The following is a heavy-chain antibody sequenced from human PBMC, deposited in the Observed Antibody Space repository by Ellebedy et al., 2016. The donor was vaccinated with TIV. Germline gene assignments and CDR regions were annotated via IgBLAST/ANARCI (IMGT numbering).Heavy chain of an antibody. CDR1: GGSISGSSYF. D-gene: IGHD5-24*01. CDR2: LYHSGST. J-gene: IGHJ6*02. Sequence: MPGGSLRLSCTVSGGSISGSSYFWGWIRQPPGKGLEWIGSLYHSGSTYYNPSLKSRVTISVDTSKNQLSLQLNSVTPEETAVYYCARGRWGGYYYGMDVWGQGTTVIVSS. CDR3: ARGRWGGYYYGMDV. V-gene: IGHV4-39*01.